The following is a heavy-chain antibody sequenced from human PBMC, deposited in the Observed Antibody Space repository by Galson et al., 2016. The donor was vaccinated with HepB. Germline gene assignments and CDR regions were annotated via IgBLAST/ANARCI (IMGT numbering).Heavy chain of an antibody. CDR2: IYHTEST. Sequence: SETLSLTCSVSGASISGTAYYWGWIRQPPGRGLEWIGSIYHTESTYYNPCLESRVTISMDTSKNQLSLRLNSVAAADTGVYYCATGIVVAGKMYYYYMDVWGKGTTVTVSS. V-gene: IGHV4-39*01. CDR1: GASISGTAYY. CDR3: ATGIVVAGKMYYYYMDV. D-gene: IGHD2-21*01. J-gene: IGHJ6*03.